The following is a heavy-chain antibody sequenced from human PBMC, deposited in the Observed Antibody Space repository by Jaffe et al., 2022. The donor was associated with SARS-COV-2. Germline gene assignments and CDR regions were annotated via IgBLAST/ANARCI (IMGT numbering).Heavy chain of an antibody. J-gene: IGHJ6*03. D-gene: IGHD6-13*01. V-gene: IGHV1-69*01. CDR1: GGTFSSYA. CDR3: ARAEWRSSWYNYYYYYMDV. Sequence: QVQLVQSGAEVKKPGSSVKVSCKASGGTFSSYAISWVRQAPGQGLEWMGGIIPIFGTANYAQKFQGRVTITADESTSTAYMELSSLRSEDTAVYYCARAEWRSSWYNYYYYYMDVWGKGTTVTVSS. CDR2: IIPIFGTA.